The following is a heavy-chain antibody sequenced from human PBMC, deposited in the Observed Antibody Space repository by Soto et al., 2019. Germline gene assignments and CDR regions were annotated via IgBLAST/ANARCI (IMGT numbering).Heavy chain of an antibody. CDR1: GYPVTAYY. J-gene: IGHJ3*02. CDR3: ARGGGVGVAGSAAFEM. Sequence: QLHLVQSGAVVKKPGASVTVSCSASGYPVTAYYMHWVRQAPGRGLEWMGGINPATGAAKYTQTFQGRVTMTRDTSTGTVFMELSGLTSEATAVFYWARGGGVGVAGSAAFEMWGQGTLVTVSS. D-gene: IGHD3-3*01. V-gene: IGHV1-2*02. CDR2: INPATGAA.